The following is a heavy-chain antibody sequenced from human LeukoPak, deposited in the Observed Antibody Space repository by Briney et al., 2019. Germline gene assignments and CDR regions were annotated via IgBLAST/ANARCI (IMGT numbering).Heavy chain of an antibody. J-gene: IGHJ5*02. CDR1: GFTFSSYG. CDR3: ARDFGVVILGGRVDP. CDR2: IWYDGSNK. Sequence: GGSLRLSCAASGFTFSSYGMHWVRQAPGKGLEWVAVIWYDGSNKYYADSVKGRFTISRDNSKNTLYLQMNSLRAEDTAVYYCARDFGVVILGGRVDPWGQGTLVTVSS. V-gene: IGHV3-33*01. D-gene: IGHD3-3*01.